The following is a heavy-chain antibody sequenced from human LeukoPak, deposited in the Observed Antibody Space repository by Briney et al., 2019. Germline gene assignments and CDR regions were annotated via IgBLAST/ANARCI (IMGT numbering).Heavy chain of an antibody. V-gene: IGHV4-59*01. CDR2: IYYSGST. CDR3: ATTTVDDAFDT. J-gene: IGHJ3*02. D-gene: IGHD4-11*01. Sequence: PSETLSLTCTVSGGSISSYYWSWIRQPPGKGLEWIGYIYYSGSTNYNPSLKSRVTISVDTSKNQFSLKLSSVTAADTAVYYCATTTVDDAFDTWGQGTMVTVSS. CDR1: GGSISSYY.